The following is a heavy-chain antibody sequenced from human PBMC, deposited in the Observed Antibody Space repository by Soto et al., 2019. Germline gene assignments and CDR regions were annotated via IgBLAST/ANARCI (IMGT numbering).Heavy chain of an antibody. V-gene: IGHV4-39*01. J-gene: IGHJ4*02. Sequence: QLQLQESGPGLVKPSETLSLTCTVSGGSISSSSYYWGWIRQPPGKGLEWHGTIYYSRSTYYNPCLKGRVTISADTSKNQFSLKLSAVTAADTAVYYCARRGSSTWYGYWGQGTLGTFSA. D-gene: IGHD6-13*01. CDR3: ARRGSSTWYGY. CDR1: GGSISSSSYY. CDR2: IYYSRST.